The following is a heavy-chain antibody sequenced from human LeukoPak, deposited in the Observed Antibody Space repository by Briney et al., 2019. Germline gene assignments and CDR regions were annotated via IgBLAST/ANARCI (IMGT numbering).Heavy chain of an antibody. CDR1: GGSFSGYY. D-gene: IGHD1-14*01. V-gene: IGHV4-34*01. J-gene: IGHJ3*02. Sequence: SETLSLTCAVYGGSFSGYYWSWIRQPPGKGLEWIGEINHSGSTNYNPSLKSRVTISVGTSKNQFSLKLSSVTAADTAVYYCARLIPPDNAFDIWGQGTMVTVSS. CDR3: ARLIPPDNAFDI. CDR2: INHSGST.